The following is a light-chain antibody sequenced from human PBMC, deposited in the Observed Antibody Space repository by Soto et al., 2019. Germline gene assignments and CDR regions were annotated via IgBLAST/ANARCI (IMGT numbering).Light chain of an antibody. Sequence: SVLTQPASVSGSPGQSITISCTGTSSDVGGYKFVSWYQQNPGKAPKLMIYEVSNRPSGVSNRFSGSKSGNTASLTISGLQAEDEADYYCSSYTSSSTLVFGGGTKLTVL. CDR2: EVS. CDR3: SSYTSSSTLV. CDR1: SSDVGGYKF. V-gene: IGLV2-14*01. J-gene: IGLJ2*01.